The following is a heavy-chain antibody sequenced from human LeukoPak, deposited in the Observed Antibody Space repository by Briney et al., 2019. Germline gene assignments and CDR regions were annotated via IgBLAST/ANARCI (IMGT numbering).Heavy chain of an antibody. D-gene: IGHD4-11*01. Sequence: GSLRLSCAASGFTFGDYTMHWVRQAPGEGLDLVSLISWDGTRIYYADSVKGRFTISRDNSKNSLYLQMNSLRTEDTALYYCARAPYGNYGTLDYWGQGTLVTVSS. CDR3: ARAPYGNYGTLDY. CDR2: ISWDGTRI. CDR1: GFTFGDYT. V-gene: IGHV3-43*01. J-gene: IGHJ4*02.